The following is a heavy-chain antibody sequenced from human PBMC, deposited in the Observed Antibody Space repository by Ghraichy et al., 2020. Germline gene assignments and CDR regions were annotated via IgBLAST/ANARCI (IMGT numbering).Heavy chain of an antibody. CDR1: GYTFTGYY. CDR2: INPNSGGT. V-gene: IGHV1-2*02. D-gene: IGHD6-19*01. CDR3: ARVRYSSGWQRGDCFYY. Sequence: ASVKVSCKASGYTFTGYYMHWVRQAPGQGLEWMGWINPNSGGTNYAQKFQGRVTMTRDTSISTAYMELSRLRSDDTAVYYCARVRYSSGWQRGDCFYYWGQGTLVTVSS. J-gene: IGHJ4*02.